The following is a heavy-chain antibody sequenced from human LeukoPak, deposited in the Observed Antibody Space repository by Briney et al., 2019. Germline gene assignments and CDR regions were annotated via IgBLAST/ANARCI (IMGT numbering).Heavy chain of an antibody. Sequence: GGSLRLSCAASGFTFSSYSMNWVRQAPGKGLEWVSSISSSSSYIYYADSVKGRFTISRDNAKNSLYLQMNSLRAEDTAVYYCARAEYGDGAFDIWGQGTMVTVSS. CDR2: ISSSSSYI. CDR1: GFTFSSYS. D-gene: IGHD4-17*01. J-gene: IGHJ3*02. CDR3: ARAEYGDGAFDI. V-gene: IGHV3-21*01.